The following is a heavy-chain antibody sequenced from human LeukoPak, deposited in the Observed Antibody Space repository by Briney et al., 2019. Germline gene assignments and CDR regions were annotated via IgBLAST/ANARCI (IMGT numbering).Heavy chain of an antibody. J-gene: IGHJ6*03. D-gene: IGHD3-3*01. CDR3: ARGIFWSYYYYMDV. CDR1: GGTFSSYA. V-gene: IGHV1-69*13. CDR2: IIPIFGTA. Sequence: ASVKVSCKASGGTFSSYAISWVRQTPGQGLEWMGGIIPIFGTANYAQKFQGRVTITADESTSTAYMELSSLRSEDTAVYYCARGIFWSYYYYMDVWGKGTTVTVSS.